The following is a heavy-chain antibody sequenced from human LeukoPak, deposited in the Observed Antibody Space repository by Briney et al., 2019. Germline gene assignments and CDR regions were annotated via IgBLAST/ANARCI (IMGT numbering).Heavy chain of an antibody. Sequence: GGSLRLSCAASGFTFSSYGMHWVRQAPGKGLEWVAVISYDGSNKYYADSVKGRFTISRDNSKNTLYLQMNSLRAEDTAVYYCTKAPDSSGYSDSLGFDYWGQGTLVTVSS. CDR2: ISYDGSNK. CDR1: GFTFSSYG. J-gene: IGHJ4*02. V-gene: IGHV3-30*18. D-gene: IGHD3-22*01. CDR3: TKAPDSSGYSDSLGFDY.